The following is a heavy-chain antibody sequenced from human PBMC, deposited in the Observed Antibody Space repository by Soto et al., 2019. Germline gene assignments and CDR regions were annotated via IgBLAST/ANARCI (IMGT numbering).Heavy chain of an antibody. CDR1: GYTFTSYY. V-gene: IGHV1-46*01. CDR3: ARASIYDFWSGYYTGGAYFDY. Sequence: ASVKVSCKASGYTFTSYYMHWVRQAPGQGLEWMGIINPSGGSTSYAQKFQGRVTMTRDTSTSTVYMELSSLRSEDTAVYYCARASIYDFWSGYYTGGAYFDYWGQGTLVTVSS. D-gene: IGHD3-3*01. CDR2: INPSGGST. J-gene: IGHJ4*02.